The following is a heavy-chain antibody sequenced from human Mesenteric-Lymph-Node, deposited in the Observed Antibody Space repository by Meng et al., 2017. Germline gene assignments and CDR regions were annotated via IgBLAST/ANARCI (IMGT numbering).Heavy chain of an antibody. J-gene: IGHJ4*02. CDR3: ARTHFYDSSNYGFDY. V-gene: IGHV4-30-4*01. D-gene: IGHD3-22*01. Sequence: QVQLQESGPGLVKPSQTLSLTCTVSGGSISSGDYYWSWIRQPPGKGLEWIGYISYSGSTYYNPSLKSRDTISVDTSKNQFSLKLSSVTAADTAVYYCARTHFYDSSNYGFDYWGQGTLVTVSS. CDR2: ISYSGST. CDR1: GGSISSGDYY.